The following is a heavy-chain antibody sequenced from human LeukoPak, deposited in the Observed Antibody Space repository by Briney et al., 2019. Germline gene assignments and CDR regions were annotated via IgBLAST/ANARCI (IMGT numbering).Heavy chain of an antibody. Sequence: SETLSLTCTVSGDSISSNTYYWCWIRQPPGKGLEWIGSIYYSGNTFYNPSLKSRVTISVDTSKNHFSLRLTSVTAADTAVYFCARQILGYGDQGGYFDYWGQGTLVTVSS. J-gene: IGHJ4*02. V-gene: IGHV4-39*01. CDR3: ARQILGYGDQGGYFDY. D-gene: IGHD4-17*01. CDR1: GDSISSNTYY. CDR2: IYYSGNT.